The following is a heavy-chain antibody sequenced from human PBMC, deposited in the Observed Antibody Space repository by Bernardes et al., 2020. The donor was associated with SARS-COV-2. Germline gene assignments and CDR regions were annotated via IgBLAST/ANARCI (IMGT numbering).Heavy chain of an antibody. V-gene: IGHV3-66*01. CDR1: DFTFSDYY. Sequence: GGSLRLSCAASDFTFSDYYMSWVRQAPGKGLEWVSIIYSAGSTYYADSVKGRFTISRDNSKNTLYFQMNSLRAEDTAVYYCARGGITANYHYYGLDVWGQGTTVTVSS. CDR2: IYSAGST. D-gene: IGHD6-13*01. CDR3: ARGGITANYHYYGLDV. J-gene: IGHJ6*02.